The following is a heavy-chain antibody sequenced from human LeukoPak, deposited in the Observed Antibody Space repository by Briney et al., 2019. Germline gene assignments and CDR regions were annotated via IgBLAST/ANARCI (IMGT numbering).Heavy chain of an antibody. D-gene: IGHD3-10*01. J-gene: IGHJ6*02. CDR1: GGSISSYY. CDR3: ATSPEGLWFGESGGMDV. CDR2: IYNSGST. V-gene: IGHV4-59*01. Sequence: SETLSLTCTVSGGSISSYYGSWIRQPPGKGLEWIGYIYNSGSTNYNPSLKSRVTISEDTSKNQFSLKLTSVTAADTAVYYCATSPEGLWFGESGGMDVWGQGNTVTVSS.